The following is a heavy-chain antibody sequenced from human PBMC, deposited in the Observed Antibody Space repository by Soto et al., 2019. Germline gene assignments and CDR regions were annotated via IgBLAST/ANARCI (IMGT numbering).Heavy chain of an antibody. Sequence: ASVTVSCKASGYSFTQYAIHWVRQAPGRSLEWLGWINPANGNTKYSEKFQGRVTFTRDTSATTAYMELSSLRSEDAGLYYGARDKITPAGNRSQFGMDVCGQGTMGTVSS. V-gene: IGHV1-3*01. CDR1: GYSFTQYA. D-gene: IGHD6-13*01. CDR2: INPANGNT. CDR3: ARDKITPAGNRSQFGMDV. J-gene: IGHJ6*02.